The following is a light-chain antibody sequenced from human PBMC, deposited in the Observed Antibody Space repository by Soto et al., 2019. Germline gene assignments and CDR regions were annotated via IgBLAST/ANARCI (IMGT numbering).Light chain of an antibody. CDR1: STNIGDNY. V-gene: IGLV1-51*01. CDR3: GTGDNRLVSYV. CDR2: DND. Sequence: QSVLTQPPSVSAAPGQRVTISCSGTSTNIGDNYVSWYQHLPGTAPKLVVYDNDRRPSELPGRFSGSKSGTSPTLVITGPRTGDEADYYRGTGDNRLVSYVFGTGTKLTV. J-gene: IGLJ1*01.